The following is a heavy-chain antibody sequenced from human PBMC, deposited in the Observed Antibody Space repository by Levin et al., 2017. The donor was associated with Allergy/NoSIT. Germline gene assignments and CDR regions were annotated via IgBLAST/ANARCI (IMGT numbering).Heavy chain of an antibody. CDR3: ARDRYSYGVREYYYYGMDV. Sequence: PGGSLRLSCAASGFTFSSYSMNWVRQAPGKGLEWVSSISSSSSYIYYADSVKGRFTISRDNAKNSLYLQMNSLRAEDTAVYYCARDRYSYGVREYYYYGMDVWGQGTTVTVSS. CDR2: ISSSSSYI. J-gene: IGHJ6*02. CDR1: GFTFSSYS. D-gene: IGHD5-18*01. V-gene: IGHV3-21*01.